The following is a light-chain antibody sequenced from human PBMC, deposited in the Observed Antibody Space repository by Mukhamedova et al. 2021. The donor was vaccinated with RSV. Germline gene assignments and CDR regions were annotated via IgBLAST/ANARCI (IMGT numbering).Light chain of an antibody. J-gene: IGKJ4*01. Sequence: GQAPRLLIYEISTRATGVPDRFSGSGSGTDFTLTISRLEPEDFAIYYCQQYNNFFGGGTRVVIK. V-gene: IGKV3-20*01. CDR3: QQYNNF. CDR2: EIS.